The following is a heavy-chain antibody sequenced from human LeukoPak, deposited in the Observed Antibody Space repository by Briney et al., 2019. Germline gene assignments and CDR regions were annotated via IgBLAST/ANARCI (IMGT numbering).Heavy chain of an antibody. CDR2: INGIGGST. CDR3: AKPARTDYADY. D-gene: IGHD1-14*01. Sequence: GGSLRLSCAASGFTFSNYAMNWVRQAPGKGLEWVSSINGIGGSTYYADSVKGRFTISRDNSKNTLYLQMNSLRAEDTAVHYCAKPARTDYADYWGQGTLVTVSS. CDR1: GFTFSNYA. V-gene: IGHV3-23*01. J-gene: IGHJ4*02.